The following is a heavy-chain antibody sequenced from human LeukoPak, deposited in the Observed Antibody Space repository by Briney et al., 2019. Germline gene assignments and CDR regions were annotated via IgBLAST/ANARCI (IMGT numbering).Heavy chain of an antibody. CDR1: GFTFRRYG. CDR3: ARDRANIALAGGWFDP. D-gene: IGHD6-19*01. Sequence: PGGSLRLSCAASGFTFRRYGMSWVRQAPGKGLEWVSAISGSGGSTYYGDSVKGRFTISRDNSRNTLYLQMNSLRAEDTAVYYCARDRANIALAGGWFDPWGQGTLVTVSS. J-gene: IGHJ5*02. CDR2: ISGSGGST. V-gene: IGHV3-23*01.